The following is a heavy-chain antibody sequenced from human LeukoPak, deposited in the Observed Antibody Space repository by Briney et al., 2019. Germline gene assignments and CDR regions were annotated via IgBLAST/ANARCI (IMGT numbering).Heavy chain of an antibody. J-gene: IGHJ4*02. D-gene: IGHD6-19*01. V-gene: IGHV4-59*01. Sequence: SETLSLTCTVSGGSISSYYWSWIRQPPGKGLEWIGDIYYSGSTNYNPSLRSRVTISVDTSKNQFSLKLSSVTAADTAVYYCARGRVAVAGTKNYFDYWGQGTLVTVSS. CDR2: IYYSGST. CDR3: ARGRVAVAGTKNYFDY. CDR1: GGSISSYY.